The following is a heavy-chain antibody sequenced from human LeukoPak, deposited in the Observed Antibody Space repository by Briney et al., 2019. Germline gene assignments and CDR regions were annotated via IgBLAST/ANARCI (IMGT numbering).Heavy chain of an antibody. CDR2: ISAFNGNT. J-gene: IGHJ6*02. Sequence: ASVKVSCKASGYTFTSYGISWARQAPGQGLEWMGWISAFNGNTKYAQKLQGRVTMTTDTSTSTAYMELRSLRSDDTAVYYCAREYYYDSSGYYYGMDVWGQGTTVTVSS. CDR1: GYTFTSYG. CDR3: AREYYYDSSGYYYGMDV. V-gene: IGHV1-18*01. D-gene: IGHD3-22*01.